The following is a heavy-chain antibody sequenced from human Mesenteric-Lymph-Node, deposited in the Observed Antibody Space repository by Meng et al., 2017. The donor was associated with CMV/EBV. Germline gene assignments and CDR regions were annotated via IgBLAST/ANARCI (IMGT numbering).Heavy chain of an antibody. J-gene: IGHJ4*02. V-gene: IGHV4-31*02. CDR2: IYYSGST. CDR3: AREGGTVGWEPSFDY. D-gene: IGHD1-26*01. Sequence: GSISSGGYYWSWIRQHPGKGLEWIGYIYYSGSTYYNPSLKSRVTISVDTSKNQFSLKLNSVTAADTAVYYCAREGGTVGWEPSFDYWGQGTLVTVSS. CDR1: GSISSGGYY.